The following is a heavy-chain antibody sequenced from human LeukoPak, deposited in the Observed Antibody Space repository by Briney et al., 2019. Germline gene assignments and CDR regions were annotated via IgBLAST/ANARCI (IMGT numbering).Heavy chain of an antibody. J-gene: IGHJ5*02. V-gene: IGHV1-46*01. CDR2: INPSGGST. D-gene: IGHD6-19*01. CDR3: ARQSDSSGWYNWFDP. CDR1: GYTFTSHY. Sequence: ASVKVSCKASGYTFTSHYMHWVRQAPGQGLEWMGIINPSGGSTSYAQKFQGRVTMTRDTSTSTVYMELSSLRSEDTAVYYCARQSDSSGWYNWFDPWGQGTLVTVSS.